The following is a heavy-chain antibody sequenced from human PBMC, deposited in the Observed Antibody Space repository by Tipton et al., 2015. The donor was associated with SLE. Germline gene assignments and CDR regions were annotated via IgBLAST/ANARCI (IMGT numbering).Heavy chain of an antibody. V-gene: IGHV4-31*03. D-gene: IGHD4-17*01. J-gene: IGHJ2*01. CDR1: GGSISSGSYY. Sequence: TLSLTCTVSGGSISSGSYYWSWIRQPPGKGLEWIGDIYYSGSTYYNPSLKSRVTISVDTSKNQFSLKLSSVTAADTAVYYCARDGDGDYLVGFDLWGRGTLVTVSS. CDR2: IYYSGST. CDR3: ARDGDGDYLVGFDL.